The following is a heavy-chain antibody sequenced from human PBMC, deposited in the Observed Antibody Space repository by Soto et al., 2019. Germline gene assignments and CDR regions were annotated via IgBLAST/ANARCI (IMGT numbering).Heavy chain of an antibody. Sequence: QVQLVESGGGVVQSGRSLTLSCAASGFSLRTYGMQWLRRAPGKGLEWVAFIWYDGTKKFYANSVKGRSTISKDNSNNILYLQMSGLRDEDTAVYYCARDVVTAVAGSVNWFDPWGQGTLVTVSS. J-gene: IGHJ5*02. D-gene: IGHD6-19*01. CDR2: IWYDGTKK. CDR3: ARDVVTAVAGSVNWFDP. CDR1: GFSLRTYG. V-gene: IGHV3-33*01.